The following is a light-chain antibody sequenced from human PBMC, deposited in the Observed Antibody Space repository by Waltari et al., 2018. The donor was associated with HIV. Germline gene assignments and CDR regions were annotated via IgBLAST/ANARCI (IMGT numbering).Light chain of an antibody. J-gene: IGKJ5*01. Sequence: DIVMTQSPDSLAVSLGERATINCRSSQSLLYTYTIGTYLDWYQLKPGQPPNLLISAASPLQSGVPERFSGSGSETAFALSISSLQAEDFAVYYCQQYYTPPITFGQGTRLEIK. CDR2: AAS. CDR1: QSLLYTYTIGTY. CDR3: QQYYTPPIT. V-gene: IGKV4-1*01.